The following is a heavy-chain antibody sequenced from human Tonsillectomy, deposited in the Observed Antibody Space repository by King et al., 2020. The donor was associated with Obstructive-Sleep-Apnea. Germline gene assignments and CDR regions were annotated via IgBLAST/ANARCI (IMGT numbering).Heavy chain of an antibody. J-gene: IGHJ4*02. CDR2: IKSKTDGGTK. Sequence: VQLVESGGGLVKPGGSLRLSCAASGFTFSNAWMSWVRQAPGKGLEWVGRIKSKTDGGTKDYAAPVKGRFTISRDDSKNTLYLQMNSLKTEDTAVFYCTTTPHYSSLDYWGQGTLVTVSS. V-gene: IGHV3-15*01. CDR1: GFTFSNAW. D-gene: IGHD4-11*01. CDR3: TTTPHYSSLDY.